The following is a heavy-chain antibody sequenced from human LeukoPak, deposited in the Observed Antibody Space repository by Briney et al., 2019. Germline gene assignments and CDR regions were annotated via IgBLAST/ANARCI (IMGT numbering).Heavy chain of an antibody. D-gene: IGHD1-26*01. Sequence: PSETLSLTCAVYGGSFSGYYWSWIRQPPGKGLEWIGEINHSGSTNYNPSLKSRVTISVDTFKNQFSLKLSSVTAADTAVYYCASESASGGDYWGQGTLVTVSS. V-gene: IGHV4-34*01. CDR1: GGSFSGYY. J-gene: IGHJ4*02. CDR3: ASESASGGDY. CDR2: INHSGST.